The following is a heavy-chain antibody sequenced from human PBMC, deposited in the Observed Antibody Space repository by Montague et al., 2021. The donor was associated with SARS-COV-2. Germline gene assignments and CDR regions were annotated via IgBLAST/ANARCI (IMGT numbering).Heavy chain of an antibody. V-gene: IGHV4-34*01. CDR3: VRMGAAHRLNNWFDP. CDR2: INHSGSA. J-gene: IGHJ5*02. Sequence: SETLSLTCAVYGGSFSGYYRSWIRQPPGKGLEWIGEINHSGSANYNPSLKSRVTISVDTSKNQFSLKLSSVTAADTAVYFCVRMGAAHRLNNWFDPWGQGALVTVSS. CDR1: GGSFSGYY. D-gene: IGHD1-26*01.